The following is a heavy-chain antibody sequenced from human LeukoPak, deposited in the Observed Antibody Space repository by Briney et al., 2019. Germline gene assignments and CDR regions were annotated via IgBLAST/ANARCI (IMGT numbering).Heavy chain of an antibody. CDR1: GGSISSGDYY. CDR2: IYYSGST. CDR3: ARMSYGSGSDDAFDI. Sequence: SETLSLTCTVSGGSISSGDYYWSWIRQPPGEGLEWIGYIYYSGSTYYNPSLKSRVTISVDTSKNQFSLKLSSVTAADTAVYYCARMSYGSGSDDAFDIWGQGTMVTVSS. D-gene: IGHD3-10*01. J-gene: IGHJ3*02. V-gene: IGHV4-31*03.